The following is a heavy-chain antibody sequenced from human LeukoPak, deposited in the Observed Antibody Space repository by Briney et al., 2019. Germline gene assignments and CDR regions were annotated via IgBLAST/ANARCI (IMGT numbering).Heavy chain of an antibody. Sequence: SGGSLRLSCAASGITFNKNTFHWVRQAPGKALEWVAVIWYDGSQKYYADSVKGRFTISRDNSKDTLYLQMDSLRVEDTAVYYCLKESSGGAIFDYWGQGTLVIVSS. J-gene: IGHJ4*02. CDR2: IWYDGSQK. V-gene: IGHV3-33*06. CDR3: LKESSGGAIFDY. D-gene: IGHD3-3*01. CDR1: GITFNKNT.